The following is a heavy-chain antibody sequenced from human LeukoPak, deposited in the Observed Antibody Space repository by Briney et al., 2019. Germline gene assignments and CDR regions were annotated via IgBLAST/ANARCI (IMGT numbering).Heavy chain of an antibody. J-gene: IGHJ6*03. CDR1: GFTFSSYA. CDR2: ISGSGGST. Sequence: GGSLRLSCAASGFTFSSYAMSWVRQAPGKGLEWVSAISGSGGSTYYADSVKGRFTISRDNSKNTLYLQMNSLRAEDTAVYYCAKGSCSSTSCYHYYCYYMDVWGKGTTVTVSS. D-gene: IGHD2-2*01. CDR3: AKGSCSSTSCYHYYCYYMDV. V-gene: IGHV3-23*01.